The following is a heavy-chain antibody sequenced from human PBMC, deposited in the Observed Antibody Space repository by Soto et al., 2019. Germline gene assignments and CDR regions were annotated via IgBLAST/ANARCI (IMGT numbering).Heavy chain of an antibody. J-gene: IGHJ5*02. Sequence: QVQLVQSGAEVKKPGASVKVSCKASGYTFTGYYIHWVRQAPGQGLEWMGCINPDSGGTNYAQKFQGWVTMTRDTSTSTAYMELNRLRSDDTAVYYCARGYVGPNTWFDPWGQGTLVTVSS. V-gene: IGHV1-2*04. CDR3: ARGYVGPNTWFDP. CDR1: GYTFTGYY. D-gene: IGHD3-16*01. CDR2: INPDSGGT.